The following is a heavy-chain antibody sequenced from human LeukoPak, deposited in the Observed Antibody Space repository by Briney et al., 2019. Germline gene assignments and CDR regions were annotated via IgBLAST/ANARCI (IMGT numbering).Heavy chain of an antibody. J-gene: IGHJ6*03. Sequence: GGSLRLSCAASGFSFDDYAMHWVRQVPGKGLEWVSGISSNSGSMGYADSVKGRLTISRDNAKNSLYLQMNSLRAEDMGLYYCAKDAYSASPRGYYMDVWGKGTTVTVSS. V-gene: IGHV3-9*03. CDR3: AKDAYSASPRGYYMDV. D-gene: IGHD6-13*01. CDR2: ISSNSGSM. CDR1: GFSFDDYA.